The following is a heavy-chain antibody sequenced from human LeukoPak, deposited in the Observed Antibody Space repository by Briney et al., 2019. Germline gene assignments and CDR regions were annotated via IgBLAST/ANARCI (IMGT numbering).Heavy chain of an antibody. J-gene: IGHJ6*02. CDR2: ISYDGSDK. V-gene: IGHV3-30*18. Sequence: PGGSLRLSCAASGFTFSSYGMHWVRQAPGKGLEWVAVISYDGSDKYSADSVKGRFTISRDNSKNTLYLQMNSLRAEDTAVYYCANTYGMDVWGQGTTVTVSS. CDR3: ANTYGMDV. CDR1: GFTFSSYG.